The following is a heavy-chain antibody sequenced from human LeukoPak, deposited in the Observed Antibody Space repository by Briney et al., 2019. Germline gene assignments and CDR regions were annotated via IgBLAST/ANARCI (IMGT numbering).Heavy chain of an antibody. J-gene: IGHJ4*02. Sequence: AASVKVSCKASGYTFTGYYMHWVRQAPGQGLEWMGWINPNSGETNYAQKFQGRVTMTRDTSISTAYMELSRLRSDDTAMYYCARDWLLRYSQGGFDNWGQGTLVTVSS. CDR3: ARDWLLRYSQGGFDN. CDR1: GYTFTGYY. D-gene: IGHD3-9*01. V-gene: IGHV1-2*02. CDR2: INPNSGET.